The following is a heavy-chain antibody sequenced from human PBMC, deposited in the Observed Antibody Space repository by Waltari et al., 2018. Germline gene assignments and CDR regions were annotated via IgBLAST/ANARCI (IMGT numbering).Heavy chain of an antibody. J-gene: IGHJ4*02. CDR2: IIPIFGTA. V-gene: IGHV1-69*12. D-gene: IGHD3-22*01. Sequence: QVQLVQSGAEVKKPGSSVKVSCKASGGTFSSYAISWVRQAPGQGLEWMGGIIPIFGTANYAQKFQGRVTITADESTSTAYMELSSLRSEDTAVYYCARGRYYYDSSGYYYVDYWGQGTLVTVSS. CDR1: GGTFSSYA. CDR3: ARGRYYYDSSGYYYVDY.